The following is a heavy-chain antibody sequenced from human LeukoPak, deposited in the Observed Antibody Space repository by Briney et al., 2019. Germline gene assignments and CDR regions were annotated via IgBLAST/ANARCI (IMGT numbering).Heavy chain of an antibody. CDR1: GFTFSSYS. J-gene: IGHJ4*02. V-gene: IGHV3-21*01. D-gene: IGHD4-17*01. CDR2: ISSISYI. CDR3: ARDQYGDYALDY. Sequence: GGSLRLSCAASGFTFSSYSMNWVRQAPGKGLEWVSSISSISYIYYANSVKGRFTISRDTAKNSLYLQMNSLRAEDTAVYYCARDQYGDYALDYWGQGTLVTVSS.